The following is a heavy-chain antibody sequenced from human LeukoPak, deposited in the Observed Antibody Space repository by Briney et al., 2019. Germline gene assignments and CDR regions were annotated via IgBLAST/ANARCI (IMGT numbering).Heavy chain of an antibody. CDR3: ARDVGHLKHYYYYFGMDV. J-gene: IGHJ6*02. CDR1: AYTFTSYG. CDR2: ISAYNGST. V-gene: IGHV1-18*01. Sequence: ASVKVSCKASAYTFTSYGITWVRQAPGQGLEWMGWISAYNGSTNYAQKLQGRVTMTTDTFTSTAYMELRSLRSDDTAVYYCARDVGHLKHYYYYFGMDVWGQGTTVTVSS.